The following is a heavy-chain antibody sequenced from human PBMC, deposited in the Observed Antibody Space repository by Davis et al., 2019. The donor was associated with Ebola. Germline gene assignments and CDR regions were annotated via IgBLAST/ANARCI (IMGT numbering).Heavy chain of an antibody. D-gene: IGHD2-2*01. Sequence: MPGGSLRLSCTVSGGSISSYYWSWIRQPPGKGLEWIGYIYYSGSTNYNPSLKSRVTISVDTSKNQFSLKLSSVTAADTAVYYCARLPANFYYYGMDVWGQGTTVTVSS. V-gene: IGHV4-59*08. J-gene: IGHJ6*02. CDR1: GGSISSYY. CDR2: IYYSGST. CDR3: ARLPANFYYYGMDV.